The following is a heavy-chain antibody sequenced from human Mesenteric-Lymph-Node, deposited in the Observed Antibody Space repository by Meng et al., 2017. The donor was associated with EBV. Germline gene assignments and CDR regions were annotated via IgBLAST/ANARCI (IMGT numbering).Heavy chain of an antibody. V-gene: IGHV4-30-2*01. CDR3: ARNSSVRGDDAFDI. D-gene: IGHD3-10*01. Sequence: HLQLEESGLVLVKPSQTLPLTCAVPGGSISSGGYSWSWIRQPPGKGLDWIGYISHSGTTYYNPSLKSRVTISVDRAKNQFSLKLSSVTAADTAVYYCARNSSVRGDDAFDIWGQGTMVTVSS. CDR2: ISHSGTT. CDR1: GGSISSGGYS. J-gene: IGHJ3*02.